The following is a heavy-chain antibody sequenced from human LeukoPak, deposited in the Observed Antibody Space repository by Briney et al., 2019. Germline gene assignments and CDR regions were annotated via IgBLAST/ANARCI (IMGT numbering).Heavy chain of an antibody. CDR2: IRYDGSNK. CDR3: ARGEGLRWSHEVVS. CDR1: GFTFSSYG. D-gene: IGHD4-23*01. Sequence: GGSLRLSCAASGFTFSSYGMHWVRQAPGKGLEWVAFIRYDGSNKYYADSVKGRFTISRDNSKNTLYLQMNSLRSEDTAVYYCARGEGLRWSHEVVSWGQGTLVTVSS. J-gene: IGHJ4*02. V-gene: IGHV3-30*02.